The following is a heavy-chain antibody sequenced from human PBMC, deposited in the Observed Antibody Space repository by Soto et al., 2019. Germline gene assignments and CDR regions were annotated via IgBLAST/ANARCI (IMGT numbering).Heavy chain of an antibody. CDR3: ARGRLISLYYFDY. J-gene: IGHJ4*02. CDR2: ISGSGGST. Sequence: WSLRLSCAASGFTFSSYAMSWVRQAPGKGLEWVSAISGSGGSTYYADSVKGRFTISRDNSKNTLYLQMNSLRAEDTAVYYCARGRLISLYYFDYWGQGTLVTVSS. CDR1: GFTFSSYA. D-gene: IGHD2-15*01. V-gene: IGHV3-23*01.